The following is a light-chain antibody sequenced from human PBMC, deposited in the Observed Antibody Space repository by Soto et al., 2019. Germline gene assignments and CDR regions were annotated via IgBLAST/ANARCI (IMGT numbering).Light chain of an antibody. CDR2: DNN. CDR1: SSNIGAGYD. CDR3: QSYDTSLSAVV. Sequence: QSVLTQPPSVSGAPGQGVTISCTGSSSNIGAGYDVHWYQQLPGTAPKVLIFDNNNRPSGVPDRFSGSKSGTSASLAITGLQAEDEADYYCQSYDTSLSAVVLGGGTKLTVL. J-gene: IGLJ2*01. V-gene: IGLV1-40*01.